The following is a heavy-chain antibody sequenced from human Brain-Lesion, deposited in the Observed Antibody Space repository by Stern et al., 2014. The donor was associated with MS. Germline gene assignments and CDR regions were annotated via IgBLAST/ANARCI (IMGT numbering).Heavy chain of an antibody. J-gene: IGHJ4*02. Sequence: EVQLVESGGGLIQPGGSLRLSCAASGFSVSTNFMSWVRQAPGHGLEWVSLMYSRGGTNYADSVKGRFPISRDSSKNTLYLQMSDLRAEDTAVYYCARKTDTAVGGDYWGPGTLVTVSS. CDR3: ARKTDTAVGGDY. V-gene: IGHV3-53*01. CDR1: GFSVSTNF. D-gene: IGHD5-18*01. CDR2: MYSRGGT.